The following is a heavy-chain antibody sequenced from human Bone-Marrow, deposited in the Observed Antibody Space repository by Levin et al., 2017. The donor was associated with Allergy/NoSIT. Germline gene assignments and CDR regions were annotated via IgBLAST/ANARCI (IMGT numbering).Heavy chain of an antibody. D-gene: IGHD6-19*01. V-gene: IGHV3-49*04. CDR2: IRSQAYGATT. Sequence: PGGSLRLSCTASGFTFGDYAVRWVRQAPGKGLEWLGFIRSQAYGATTEYAASVKGRFTISRDDSNSIAYLQANSLRIEDTAVYYCIRERDGQYSSAPFIWGRGTMVTVSS. J-gene: IGHJ3*02. CDR1: GFTFGDYA. CDR3: IRERDGQYSSAPFI.